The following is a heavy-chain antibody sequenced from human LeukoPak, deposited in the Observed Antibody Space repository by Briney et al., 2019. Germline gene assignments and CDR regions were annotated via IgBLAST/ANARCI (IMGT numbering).Heavy chain of an antibody. CDR1: GGSISSYY. V-gene: IGHV4-59*01. J-gene: IGHJ6*02. D-gene: IGHD2-21*02. Sequence: PSETLSLTCTVSGGSISSYYGSWIRQPPGKGLEWIGYIYYSGSTNYNPSLKSRVTISVDTSKNQFSLKLSSVTAADTAVYYCARVRGDYYYYYGMDVWGQGTTVTVSS. CDR3: ARVRGDYYYYYGMDV. CDR2: IYYSGST.